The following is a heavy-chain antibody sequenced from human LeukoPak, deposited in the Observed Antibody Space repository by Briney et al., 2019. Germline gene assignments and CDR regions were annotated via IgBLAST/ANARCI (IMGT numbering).Heavy chain of an antibody. V-gene: IGHV3-48*03. Sequence: GGSLRLSCAASGFTFSSYEMNWVRQAPGKGLEWVSYISSSGSTIYYADSVKGRFTISRDNAKNSLYLQMNSLRAEDTAVYYCARDVSGTGGKDYWGQGTLVTVSS. D-gene: IGHD1-1*01. J-gene: IGHJ4*02. CDR3: ARDVSGTGGKDY. CDR2: ISSSGSTI. CDR1: GFTFSSYE.